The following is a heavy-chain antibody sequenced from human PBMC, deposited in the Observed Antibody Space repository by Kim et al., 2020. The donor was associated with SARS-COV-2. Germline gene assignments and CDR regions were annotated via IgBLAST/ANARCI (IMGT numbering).Heavy chain of an antibody. J-gene: IGHJ4*02. Sequence: SQKFQGRVTITRDTSASTAYMELSILRSEDTAVYYCARGGWGSGWYFFDYWGQGTPVTVSS. D-gene: IGHD6-19*01. CDR3: ARGGWGSGWYFFDY. V-gene: IGHV1-3*01.